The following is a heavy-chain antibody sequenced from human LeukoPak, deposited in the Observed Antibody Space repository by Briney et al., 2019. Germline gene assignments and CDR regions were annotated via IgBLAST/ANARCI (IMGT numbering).Heavy chain of an antibody. Sequence: GGSLRLSCAASGFTFSSYAMSWVRQAPGKGLEWVSAISGSGGSTYYADSVKGRFTISRDNSKNTLYLQMSSLRAEDTAVYYCAKDRFVVVVAATAFDYWGQGTLVTVSS. CDR2: ISGSGGST. V-gene: IGHV3-23*01. D-gene: IGHD2-15*01. CDR3: AKDRFVVVVAATAFDY. CDR1: GFTFSSYA. J-gene: IGHJ4*02.